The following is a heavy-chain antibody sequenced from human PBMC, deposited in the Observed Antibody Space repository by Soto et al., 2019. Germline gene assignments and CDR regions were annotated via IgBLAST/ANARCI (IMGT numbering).Heavy chain of an antibody. J-gene: IGHJ5*02. D-gene: IGHD2-2*01. CDR2: INHSGST. CDR1: GGSFSGYY. CDR3: ARGRIPAAMRYNWFDP. V-gene: IGHV4-34*01. Sequence: SETLSLTCAVYGGSFSGYYWSWIRQPPGKGLEWIGEINHSGSTNYNPSLKSRVTISVDTSKNQFSLKLSSVTAADTAVYYCARGRIPAAMRYNWFDPWGQGTLVTVSS.